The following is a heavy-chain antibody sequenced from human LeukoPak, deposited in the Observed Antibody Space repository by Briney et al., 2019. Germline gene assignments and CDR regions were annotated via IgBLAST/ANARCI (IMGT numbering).Heavy chain of an antibody. CDR3: ARAPHLRFLEWLSPYGMDV. CDR1: GGSFSGYY. D-gene: IGHD3-3*01. V-gene: IGHV4-34*01. CDR2: INHSGST. J-gene: IGHJ6*02. Sequence: PSETLSLTCAVYGGSFSGYYWSWIRQPPGKGLEWIGEINHSGSTNYNPSLKSRVTISVDTSKNQFSLKLSSVTAADTAVYYCARAPHLRFLEWLSPYGMDVRGQGTTVTVSS.